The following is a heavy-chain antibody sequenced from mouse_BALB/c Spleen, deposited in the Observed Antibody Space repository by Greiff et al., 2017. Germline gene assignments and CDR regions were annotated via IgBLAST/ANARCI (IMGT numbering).Heavy chain of an antibody. CDR2: INPSTGYT. D-gene: IGHD1-1*01. CDR3: ARELRSDY. Sequence: VQLQQSGAELAKPGASVKMSCKASGYTFTSYWMHWVKQRPGQGLEWIGYINPSTGYTEYNQKFKDKATLTADKSSSTAYMQLSSLTSEDSAVYYCARELRSDYWGQGTTLTVSS. V-gene: IGHV1-7*01. J-gene: IGHJ2*01. CDR1: GYTFTSYW.